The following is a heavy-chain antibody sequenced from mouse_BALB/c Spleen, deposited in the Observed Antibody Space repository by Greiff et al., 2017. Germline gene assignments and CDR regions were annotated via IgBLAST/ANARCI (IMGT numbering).Heavy chain of an antibody. CDR1: GFTFSSYG. CDR3: ARLDYYGSRDAMDY. V-gene: IGHV5-6*01. Sequence: EVHLVESGGGLVQPGGSLKLSCAASGFTFSSYGMSWVRQTPDKRLEWVATISSGGSYTYYPDSVKGRFTISRDNAKNTLYLQMSSLKSEDTAMYYCARLDYYGSRDAMDYWGQGTSVTVSS. J-gene: IGHJ4*01. D-gene: IGHD1-1*01. CDR2: ISSGGSYT.